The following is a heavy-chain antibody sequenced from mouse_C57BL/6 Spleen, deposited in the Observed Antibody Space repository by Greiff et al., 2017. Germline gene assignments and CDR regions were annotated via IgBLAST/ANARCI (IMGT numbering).Heavy chain of an antibody. D-gene: IGHD4-1*01. V-gene: IGHV5-12*01. CDR2: ISNCGGST. Sequence: EVQVVESGGGLVQPGGSLKLSCAASGFTFSDYYMYWVRQTPEQRLEWVAYISNCGGSTYYPDTVKGRFPISRDNAKNTLYLQISRLKSEDTSMYYCVRRGTGTWDWFAYWGQGTLLTVSA. CDR1: GFTFSDYY. J-gene: IGHJ3*01. CDR3: VRRGTGTWDWFAY.